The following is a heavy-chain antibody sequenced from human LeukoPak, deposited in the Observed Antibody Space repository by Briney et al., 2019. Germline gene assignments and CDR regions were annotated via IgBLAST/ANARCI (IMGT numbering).Heavy chain of an antibody. V-gene: IGHV4-34*01. CDR2: INHSGST. D-gene: IGHD2-15*01. CDR1: GGSISSYY. CDR3: ARTSWGYCSGGSCPGYYYYYGMDV. J-gene: IGHJ6*02. Sequence: SETLSLTCTVSGGSISSYYWSWIRQPPGKGLEWIGEINHSGSTNYNPSLKSRVTISVDTSKNQFSLKLSSVTAADTAVYYCARTSWGYCSGGSCPGYYYYYGMDVWGQGTTVTVSS.